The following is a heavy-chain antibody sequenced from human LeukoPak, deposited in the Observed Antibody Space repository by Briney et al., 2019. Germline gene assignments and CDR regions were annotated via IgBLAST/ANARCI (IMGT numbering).Heavy chain of an antibody. CDR3: ARGVVIIPYYYYGMDV. Sequence: ASVKVSCKASGHTFTGYYMHWVRQAPGQGLEWMGWINPNSGGTNYAQKFQGRVTMTRDTSISTVYMELSSLRSEDTAVYYCARGVVIIPYYYYGMDVWGQGTTVTVSS. CDR2: INPNSGGT. D-gene: IGHD3-3*01. J-gene: IGHJ6*02. V-gene: IGHV1-2*02. CDR1: GHTFTGYY.